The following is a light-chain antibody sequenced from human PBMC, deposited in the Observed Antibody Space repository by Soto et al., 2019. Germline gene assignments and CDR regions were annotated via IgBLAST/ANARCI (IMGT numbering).Light chain of an antibody. CDR3: QQYNNWPWT. CDR1: QTVTSGY. Sequence: EIVLTQSPDTLSLSPGETATLSCRASQTVTSGYLAWYQQKPGQAPRLIIYGASTRATGIPARFSGSGSGTEFTLTISSLQSEDFAVYYCQQYNNWPWTFGQGTKVDIK. V-gene: IGKV3-15*01. CDR2: GAS. J-gene: IGKJ1*01.